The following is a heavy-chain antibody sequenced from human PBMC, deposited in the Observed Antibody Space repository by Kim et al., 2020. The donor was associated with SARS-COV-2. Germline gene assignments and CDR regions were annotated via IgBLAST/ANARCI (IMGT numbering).Heavy chain of an antibody. D-gene: IGHD3-10*01. V-gene: IGHV1-3*01. Sequence: RFSQKFQGRVTITRDTSASTAYMELSSLTSEDTAVYFCARGGTMVRPLDFWGQGTLVTVSS. J-gene: IGHJ4*02. CDR3: ARGGTMVRPLDF.